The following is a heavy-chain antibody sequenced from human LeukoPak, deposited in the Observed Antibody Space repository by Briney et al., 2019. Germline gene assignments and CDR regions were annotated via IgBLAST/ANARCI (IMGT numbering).Heavy chain of an antibody. Sequence: PGGSLRLSCAASGFTFSSYGMHWVRQAPGKGLEWVAVIWYDGNNKFYVDSVKGRLTISRDNSKNTLYLQMNSLRAEDTAVYYCARVPYSSDWSYFDYWGQGTLVTVSS. CDR2: IWYDGNNK. CDR3: ARVPYSSDWSYFDY. D-gene: IGHD6-19*01. V-gene: IGHV3-33*01. J-gene: IGHJ4*02. CDR1: GFTFSSYG.